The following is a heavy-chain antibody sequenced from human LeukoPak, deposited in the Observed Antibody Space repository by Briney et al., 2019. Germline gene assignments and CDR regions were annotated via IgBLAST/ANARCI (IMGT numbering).Heavy chain of an antibody. J-gene: IGHJ4*02. CDR1: GGSISSYY. D-gene: IGHD2-2*01. CDR3: ARFHCSSTSCYEDY. CDR2: IYYSGST. Sequence: PSETLSLTCTVSGGSISSYYWSWIRQPPGKGLEWIGYIYYSGSTNYNPSLKSRVTISVDTSKNQFSLKLSSVTAADTAVYYCARFHCSSTSCYEDYWGQGTLVTVSS. V-gene: IGHV4-59*01.